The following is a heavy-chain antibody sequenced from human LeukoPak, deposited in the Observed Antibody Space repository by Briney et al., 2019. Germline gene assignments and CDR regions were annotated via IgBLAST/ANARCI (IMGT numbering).Heavy chain of an antibody. CDR3: ARVGPPDISNWSYNWFDP. D-gene: IGHD6-13*01. Sequence: ASVKLSCKASGYTFTSYGISWVRQPPGQGLEWMGWISPYNGNTNYAQKLQGRLTMTTDTSTSTAYMELRSLRSDDTAVYYCARVGPPDISNWSYNWFDPWGQGTLVTVSS. CDR1: GYTFTSYG. J-gene: IGHJ5*02. CDR2: ISPYNGNT. V-gene: IGHV1-18*01.